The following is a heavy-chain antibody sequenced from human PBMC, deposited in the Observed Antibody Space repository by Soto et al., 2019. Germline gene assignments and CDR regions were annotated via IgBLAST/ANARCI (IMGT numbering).Heavy chain of an antibody. D-gene: IGHD4-17*01. CDR2: ISWNSGSI. CDR3: AKDKYGDYFNGMDV. Sequence: EVQLVESGGGLVQPGRSLRLSCAASGFTFDDYAMHWVRQAPGKGLEWVSGISWNSGSIGYADSVKGRFTISRDNAKNSLYLQMNSLRAEDTALYYCAKDKYGDYFNGMDVWGQGTTVTVSS. V-gene: IGHV3-9*01. CDR1: GFTFDDYA. J-gene: IGHJ6*02.